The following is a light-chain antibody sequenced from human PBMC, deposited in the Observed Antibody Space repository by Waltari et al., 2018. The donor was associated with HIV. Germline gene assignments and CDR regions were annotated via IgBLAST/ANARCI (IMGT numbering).Light chain of an antibody. J-gene: IGLJ2*01. CDR3: QVWDSNTVI. CDR2: RDS. V-gene: IGLV3-9*01. CDR1: NIGSKS. Sequence: SYELPQPLSVSVALGQTASVIWGGTNIGSKSVHWYQQKPGQAPVLVIYRDSNRPSGIPERFSGSNSGNTATLTISRAQAGDEADYYCQVWDSNTVIFGGGTGLTVL.